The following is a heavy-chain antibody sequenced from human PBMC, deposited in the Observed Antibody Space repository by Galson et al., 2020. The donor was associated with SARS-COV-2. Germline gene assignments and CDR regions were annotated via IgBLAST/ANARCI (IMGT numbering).Heavy chain of an antibody. V-gene: IGHV1-2*04. D-gene: IGHD3-22*01. CDR2: INPNSGGT. CDR3: AREIITLRTDAFEI. J-gene: IGHJ3*02. Sequence: ASVKVSCKASGYTFTGYYMHWVRQAPGQGLEWMGWINPNSGGTNYAQKFQGWVTMTRDTSISTAYMALSRLGSDDTAVYYFAREIITLRTDAFEIWGQGTMVTGSS. CDR1: GYTFTGYY.